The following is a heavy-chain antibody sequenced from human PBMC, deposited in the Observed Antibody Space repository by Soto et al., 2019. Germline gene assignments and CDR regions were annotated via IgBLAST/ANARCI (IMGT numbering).Heavy chain of an antibody. V-gene: IGHV1-69*13. CDR2: IIPIFGTA. CDR1: GGTFSSYA. Sequence: GASVKVTCKDSGGTFSSYAIRWVRQASGQGLEWMGGIIPIFGTANYAQKFQGRVTITADESTSTAYMELSSLRSEDTAVYYCARPQNYDSICYYLHRPQKNLFYPWGQGTLVTGSS. J-gene: IGHJ5*02. D-gene: IGHD3-22*01. CDR3: ARPQNYDSICYYLHRPQKNLFYP.